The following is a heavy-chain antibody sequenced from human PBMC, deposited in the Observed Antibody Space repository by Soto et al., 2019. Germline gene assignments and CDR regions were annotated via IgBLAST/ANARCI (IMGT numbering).Heavy chain of an antibody. V-gene: IGHV1-18*04. CDR2: ISGYNGNT. CDR1: GYTLTSYG. D-gene: IGHD3-10*01. CDR3: ASGTITMIRGVIFWYYGLDV. J-gene: IGHJ6*02. Sequence: QVQLVQSGTEVKEPGASVKVSCKASGYTLTSYGVTWVRQAPGQGLEWMGWISGYNGNTNYEQKFQGRVTMTTDTSTSTAYMELRSLRSDDTAVYYCASGTITMIRGVIFWYYGLDVWGQGTTVTVSS.